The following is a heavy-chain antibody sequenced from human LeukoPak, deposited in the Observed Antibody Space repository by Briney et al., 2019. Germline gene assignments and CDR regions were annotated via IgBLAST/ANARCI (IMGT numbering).Heavy chain of an antibody. D-gene: IGHD3-10*01. J-gene: IGHJ5*02. CDR1: GGSFSGYY. CDR3: ARKTGELLNPNWFDP. CDR2: INHSGST. Sequence: SETLSLTCAVYGGSFSGYYRSWIRQPPGKGLEWIGEINHSGSTNYNPSLKSRVTISVDTSKNQFSLKLTSVTAADTAVYYCARKTGELLNPNWFDPWGQGTLVTVSS. V-gene: IGHV4-34*01.